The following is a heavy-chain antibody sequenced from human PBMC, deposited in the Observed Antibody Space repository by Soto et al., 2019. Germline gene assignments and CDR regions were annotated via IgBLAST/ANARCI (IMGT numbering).Heavy chain of an antibody. D-gene: IGHD3-3*01. CDR3: ARSRDFFGSGYYTGDHYYYYGMDV. J-gene: IGHJ6*02. V-gene: IGHV4-30-4*01. Sequence: QVQLQESGPGLVKPSQTLSLTCTVSGGSISSGDYYWSWIRQPPGKGLEWIGYIYYSGSTYYNPSLKSRVTISVDTSKNQFSLKLSSVTAADTAVYYCARSRDFFGSGYYTGDHYYYYGMDVWCQGTTVTVSS. CDR2: IYYSGST. CDR1: GGSISSGDYY.